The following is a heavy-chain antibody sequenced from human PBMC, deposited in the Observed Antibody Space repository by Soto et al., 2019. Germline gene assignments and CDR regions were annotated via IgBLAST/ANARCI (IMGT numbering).Heavy chain of an antibody. Sequence: ASVKVSCKASGYTFTSYAMHWVRQAPGQRLEWMGWINAGNGNTKYSQKFQGRVTITRDTSASTAYMELSSLRSEDAAVYYCARSSGFLLFDYWGQGTLVTVSS. J-gene: IGHJ4*02. CDR1: GYTFTSYA. CDR2: INAGNGNT. D-gene: IGHD6-19*01. CDR3: ARSSGFLLFDY. V-gene: IGHV1-3*01.